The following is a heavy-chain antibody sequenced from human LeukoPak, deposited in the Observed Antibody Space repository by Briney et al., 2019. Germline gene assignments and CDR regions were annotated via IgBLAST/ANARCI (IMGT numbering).Heavy chain of an antibody. V-gene: IGHV3-30*02. Sequence: GGSLRLSCAASGFTVSSNYMSWVRQAPGKGLEWVSFIRYDGNAKYYADSVKGRFTVSRDNSKNTLYLQMNSLRVEDTAVYYCAQERDRRGYFDYWGQGTLVTVSS. CDR2: IRYDGNAK. J-gene: IGHJ4*02. CDR3: AQERDRRGYFDY. CDR1: GFTVSSNY. D-gene: IGHD2-15*01.